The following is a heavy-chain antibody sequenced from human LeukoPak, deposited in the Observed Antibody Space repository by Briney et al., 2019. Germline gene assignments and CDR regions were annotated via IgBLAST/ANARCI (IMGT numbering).Heavy chain of an antibody. CDR3: ATSRSDREWLRGFDY. J-gene: IGHJ4*02. CDR1: GYTLTELS. CDR2: FDPEDGET. V-gene: IGHV1-24*01. D-gene: IGHD5-12*01. Sequence: SVKVSCKVSGYTLTELSMHWVRQAPGKGLEWVGGFDPEDGETIYAQKFQGRVTMTEDTSTDTAYMELSSLRSEDTAVYYCATSRSDREWLRGFDYWGQGTLVTVSS.